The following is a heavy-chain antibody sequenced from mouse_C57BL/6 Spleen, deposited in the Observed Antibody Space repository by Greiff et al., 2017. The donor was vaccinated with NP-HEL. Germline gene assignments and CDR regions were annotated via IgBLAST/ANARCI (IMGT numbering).Heavy chain of an antibody. V-gene: IGHV1-82*01. J-gene: IGHJ1*03. D-gene: IGHD1-1*01. Sequence: QVQLKESGPELVKPGASVKISCKASGYAFSSSWMNWVKQRPGKGLEWIGRIYPGDGDTNYNGKFKGKATLTAEKSSSTAYMQLSSLTSEDSAVYFCARSSITTVVGYFDVWGTGTTVTVSS. CDR1: GYAFSSSW. CDR3: ARSSITTVVGYFDV. CDR2: IYPGDGDT.